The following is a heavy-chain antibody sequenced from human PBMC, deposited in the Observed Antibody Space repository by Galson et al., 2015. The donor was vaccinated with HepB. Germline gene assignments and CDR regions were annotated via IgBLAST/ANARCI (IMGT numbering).Heavy chain of an antibody. CDR3: VSLSLAVAEHAFDL. CDR1: GFTFRSYW. Sequence: SLRLSCAASGFTFRSYWMHWVRQAPGKGLIWVSGINADGSNTRHADSVKGRFTVSRDNAKNTLYLQMSNLRAEDTAVYYCVSLSLAVAEHAFDLWGQGTMVTVSS. V-gene: IGHV3-74*01. J-gene: IGHJ3*01. D-gene: IGHD6-19*01. CDR2: INADGSNT.